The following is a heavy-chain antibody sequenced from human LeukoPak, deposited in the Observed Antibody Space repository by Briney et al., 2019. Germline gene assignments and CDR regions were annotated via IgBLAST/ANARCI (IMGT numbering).Heavy chain of an antibody. V-gene: IGHV4-31*11. Sequence: PSQTLSLTCAVSGGSMSSGNYYWNWIRQHPGKGLEWIGYINNSGSTNYNPSLKSRVLMSVDTSKNHFSVELSSVTAADTAVYYCARVFYARDVFDIWGQGTMVTVS. CDR3: ARVFYARDVFDI. D-gene: IGHD3-16*01. CDR1: GGSMSSGNYY. CDR2: INNSGST. J-gene: IGHJ3*02.